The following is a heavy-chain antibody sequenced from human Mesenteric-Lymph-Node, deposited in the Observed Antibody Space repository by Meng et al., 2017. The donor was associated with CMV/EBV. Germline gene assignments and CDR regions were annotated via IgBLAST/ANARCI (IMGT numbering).Heavy chain of an antibody. V-gene: IGHV4-4*02. J-gene: IGHJ4*02. Sequence: SETLSLTCAVSGGSISRSNWWSWVRQPPGKGLEWIGEIYHNGNTNYNPSLESRVTILVDKSKNQISLTLNSVTAADTAIYYCARASPFLVTTGFDFWGQGTLVTVS. D-gene: IGHD1-1*01. CDR1: GGSISRSNW. CDR2: IYHNGNT. CDR3: ARASPFLVTTGFDF.